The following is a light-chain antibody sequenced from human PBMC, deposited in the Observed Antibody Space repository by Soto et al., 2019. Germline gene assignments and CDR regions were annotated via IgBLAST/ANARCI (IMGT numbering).Light chain of an antibody. Sequence: IVLMQSPDTLSLSPGERATLSCRASRSLSSDYLAWYQQKPGQAPRLLFYHASRRATGTPARFSGSRSGPEFTLTISRLEPEDFAVNYCQQYGSSPRTFGQGTKVDIK. V-gene: IGKV3-20*01. CDR2: HAS. J-gene: IGKJ1*01. CDR3: QQYGSSPRT. CDR1: RSLSSDY.